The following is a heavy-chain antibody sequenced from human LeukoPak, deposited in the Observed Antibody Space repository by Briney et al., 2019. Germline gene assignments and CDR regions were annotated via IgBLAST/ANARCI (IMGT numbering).Heavy chain of an antibody. CDR1: GFTFSSYG. CDR3: AKDLSGSHTY. J-gene: IGHJ4*02. Sequence: GGSLRLSCAASGFTFSSYGMHWVSQAPGKGMEWVAVISYDGSNKYYADSVKGRFTISRDNSKNTLYLQMNSLRAEDTAVYYCAKDLSGSHTYWGQGTLVTVSS. D-gene: IGHD1-26*01. V-gene: IGHV3-30*18. CDR2: ISYDGSNK.